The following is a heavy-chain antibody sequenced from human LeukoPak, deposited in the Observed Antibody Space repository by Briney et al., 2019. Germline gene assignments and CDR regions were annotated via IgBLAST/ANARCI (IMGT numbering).Heavy chain of an antibody. J-gene: IGHJ4*02. V-gene: IGHV5-51*01. CDR1: GYSFTSYG. D-gene: IGHD3-9*01. CDR2: IYPGDSDT. Sequence: GESLKISCKGSGYSFTSYGIGWVRQMPGKGLEWRGIIYPGDSDTRYSPSFRGQVTISADKSISTAYLQWNSLKASDTAIYYCTRSPDIDILTGYSRFYFDYWGKGTLVTVSS. CDR3: TRSPDIDILTGYSRFYFDY.